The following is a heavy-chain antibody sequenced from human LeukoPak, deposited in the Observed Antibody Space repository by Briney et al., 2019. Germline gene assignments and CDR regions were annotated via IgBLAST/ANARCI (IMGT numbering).Heavy chain of an antibody. D-gene: IGHD5-18*01. CDR2: ISGSGGST. Sequence: GGSLRLSCAASGFTFSSYAMSWVRQAPGKGLEWVSAISGSGGSTYYADSVKGRFTISRDNSKNTLYLQMNSLRAEDTAIYYCAKASGGGYSYGLIDYWGQGTLVTVSS. CDR1: GFTFSSYA. CDR3: AKASGGGYSYGLIDY. V-gene: IGHV3-23*01. J-gene: IGHJ4*02.